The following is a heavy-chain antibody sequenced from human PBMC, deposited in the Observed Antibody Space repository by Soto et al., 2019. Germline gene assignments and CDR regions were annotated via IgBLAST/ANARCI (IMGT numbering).Heavy chain of an antibody. CDR2: INSNSGAT. D-gene: IGHD3-16*01. CDR1: GYSFAGFY. CDR3: AIIMTHSDSFDI. Sequence: QVQLVQAGPEVKKPGASVKVSCKASGYSFAGFYIHWMRQAPGQGLEWVGSINSNSGATTYAQKFQDSVAMPRDTSVSTAYMDLNRLTSDDTAIYYCAIIMTHSDSFDIWGQGKMVTASS. J-gene: IGHJ3*02. V-gene: IGHV1-2*04.